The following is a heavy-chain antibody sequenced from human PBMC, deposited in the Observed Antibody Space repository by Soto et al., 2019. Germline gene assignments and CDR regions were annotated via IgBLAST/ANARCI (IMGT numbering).Heavy chain of an antibody. CDR3: AVGGTPIDT. D-gene: IGHD3-16*01. CDR2: ISAYNGNT. J-gene: IGHJ5*02. CDR1: GYTFTNFG. V-gene: IGHV1-18*01. Sequence: QVQLVQSGAEVKKPGASVKVSCKASGYTFTNFGISWVRQAPGQGLEWMGWISAYNGNTNYAQNFQGRVTMTTDTPTRTDAREGRRRESDARAVYYGAVGGTPIDTCGQGTLVTVSP.